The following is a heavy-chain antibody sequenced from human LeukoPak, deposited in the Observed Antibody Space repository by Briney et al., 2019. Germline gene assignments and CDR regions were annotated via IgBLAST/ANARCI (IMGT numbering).Heavy chain of an antibody. CDR3: ARDMKLTDAFDI. Sequence: GGSLRLSCAASGFTFSSYGMHWVRQAPGKGLEWVGVIWYDGSNKYYADSVKGRFTISRDNSKNTLYLQMNSLRAEDTAVYYCARDMKLTDAFDIWGQGTMVTVSS. D-gene: IGHD4/OR15-4a*01. V-gene: IGHV3-33*01. CDR2: IWYDGSNK. J-gene: IGHJ3*02. CDR1: GFTFSSYG.